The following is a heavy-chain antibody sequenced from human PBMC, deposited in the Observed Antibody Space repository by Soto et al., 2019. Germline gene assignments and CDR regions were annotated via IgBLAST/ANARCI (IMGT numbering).Heavy chain of an antibody. Sequence: PGGSLRLSCAASGFTFSSYEMNWVRQAPGKGLEWVSVISDSRGGGRTYYADSVTGRFTIARDNSKNTLYLQMSSLRAEDTAVYYCASRGRYYGLDVWGQGATVTVSS. J-gene: IGHJ6*02. D-gene: IGHD3-10*01. CDR1: GFTFSSYE. CDR3: ASRGRYYGLDV. CDR2: ISDSRGGGRT. V-gene: IGHV3-23*01.